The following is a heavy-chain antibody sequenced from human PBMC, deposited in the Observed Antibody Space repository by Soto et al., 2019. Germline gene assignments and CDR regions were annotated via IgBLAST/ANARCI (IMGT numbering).Heavy chain of an antibody. D-gene: IGHD3-9*01. CDR1: GFTFSGSA. V-gene: IGHV3-23*01. Sequence: GGSLRLSCAASGFTFSGSAMHWVRQASGKGLEWVSAISGSGGSTYYADSVKGRFTISRDNSKNTLYLQMNSLRAEDTAVYYCAKDLMGDILTGYYPLGMDVWGQGTTVTVSS. CDR2: ISGSGGST. J-gene: IGHJ6*02. CDR3: AKDLMGDILTGYYPLGMDV.